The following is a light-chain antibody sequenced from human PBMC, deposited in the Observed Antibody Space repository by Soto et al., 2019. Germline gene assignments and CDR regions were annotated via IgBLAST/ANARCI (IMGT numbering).Light chain of an antibody. Sequence: DIQMTQSPSSLSASVGDRVTITCRASQGIRHYLAWYQQKPGKVPKLLINEASNLQSGVPSRFRGGGSGTEFTLTISSLQPEDVATYYCQNFDSAPQTFGQGTKVEIK. CDR1: QGIRHY. J-gene: IGKJ1*01. CDR3: QNFDSAPQT. V-gene: IGKV1-27*01. CDR2: EAS.